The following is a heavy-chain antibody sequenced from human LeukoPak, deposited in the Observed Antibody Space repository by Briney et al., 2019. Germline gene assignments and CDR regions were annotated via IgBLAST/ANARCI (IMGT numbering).Heavy chain of an antibody. CDR2: INPNSGGT. D-gene: IGHD4-17*01. CDR3: ARSAVTRGYYYGMDV. J-gene: IGHJ6*02. V-gene: IGHV1-2*06. Sequence: ASVKVSCKASGYTFTNYAIHWVRQAPGQGLEWMGRINPNSGGTNYAQKFQGRVTMTRDTSISTAYMELSRLRSDDTAVYYCARSAVTRGYYYGMDVWGQGTTVTVSS. CDR1: GYTFTNYA.